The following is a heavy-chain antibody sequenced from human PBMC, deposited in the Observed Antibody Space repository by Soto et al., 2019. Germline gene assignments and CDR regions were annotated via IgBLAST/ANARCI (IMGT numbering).Heavy chain of an antibody. CDR2: IIPILGIA. V-gene: IGHV1-69*08. J-gene: IGHJ5*02. CDR1: GGTFSRYT. CDR3: ERDARSCFEWFDP. Sequence: QVQLVQSGAEVKKPGSSVKVSCKASGGTFSRYTISWVRQAPGQGLEWMGRIIPILGIANYAQKFQGRVTITADKSTSTAYMELSSLRSEDTAVYYCERDARSCFEWFDPWGQGTLVTVSS. D-gene: IGHD3-16*01.